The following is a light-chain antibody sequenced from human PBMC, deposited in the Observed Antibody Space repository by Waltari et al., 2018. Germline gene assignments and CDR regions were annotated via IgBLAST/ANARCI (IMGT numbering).Light chain of an antibody. CDR1: QSISNK. J-gene: IGKJ2*01. Sequence: EILMTQFPATLSVSPGERATLSCRASQSISNKVVWYQQKPGQAPRLLIHGPSTRATGIPARFSGSGSGTEFTLTISSLQSEDFAVYYCQQHHNLPYTFGQGTK. V-gene: IGKV3-15*01. CDR3: QQHHNLPYT. CDR2: GPS.